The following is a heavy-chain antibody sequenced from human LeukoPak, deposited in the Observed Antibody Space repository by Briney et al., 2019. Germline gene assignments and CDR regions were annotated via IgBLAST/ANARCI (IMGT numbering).Heavy chain of an antibody. Sequence: GESLKISFXASGYGFSNYWIGWERPLPGKGLEWVGFIYPADSSTRYSTSFQGQVTISADKSISTAYLQWSSLKASDTAMYYCARRYYHSTEFDPWGQGTLVTVSS. J-gene: IGHJ5*02. CDR3: ARRYYHSTEFDP. D-gene: IGHD2/OR15-2a*01. CDR2: IYPADSST. V-gene: IGHV5-51*01. CDR1: GYGFSNYW.